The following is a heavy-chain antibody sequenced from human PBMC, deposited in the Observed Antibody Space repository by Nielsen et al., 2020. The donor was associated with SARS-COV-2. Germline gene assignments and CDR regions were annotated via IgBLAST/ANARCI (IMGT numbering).Heavy chain of an antibody. Sequence: GESLKISCAASGFTFSDHYMSWIRQAPGKGLEWVSYISSSSSYTNYADSVKGRFTISRDNAKNSLYLQMNSLRAEDTAVYYCARCSGGSCYATTFDYWGQGTLVTVSS. CDR1: GFTFSDHY. D-gene: IGHD2-15*01. CDR3: ARCSGGSCYATTFDY. CDR2: ISSSSSYT. J-gene: IGHJ4*02. V-gene: IGHV3-11*03.